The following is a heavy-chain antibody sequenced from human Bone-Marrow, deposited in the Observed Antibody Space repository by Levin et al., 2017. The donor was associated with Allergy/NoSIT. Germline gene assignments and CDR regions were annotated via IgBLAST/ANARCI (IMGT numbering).Heavy chain of an antibody. V-gene: IGHV1-2*06. Sequence: KYGGSLRLSCQASGYSFTDYYIHWVRQAPGQGLEWMGRLSPNSGGTNYAHKFQGRFTLTRATSISTAYMELSGLKSDDTAVYFCAKDRSRVMVNAFVSYYMEVWGKGTAVTVSS. CDR3: AKDRSRVMVNAFVSYYMEV. D-gene: IGHD3-22*01. J-gene: IGHJ6*03. CDR1: GYSFTDYY. CDR2: LSPNSGGT.